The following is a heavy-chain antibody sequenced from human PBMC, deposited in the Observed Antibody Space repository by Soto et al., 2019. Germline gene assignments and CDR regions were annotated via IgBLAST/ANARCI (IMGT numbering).Heavy chain of an antibody. D-gene: IGHD2-2*01. Sequence: GGSLRLSCAASGLTFSSYSMNWVRQAPGKGLEWVSSISSSSSYIYYADSVKGRFTISRDNAKNSLYLQMNSLRAEDTAVYYCARDYPVPAAMTPSDYYGMDVWGQGTTVTVSS. CDR1: GLTFSSYS. CDR3: ARDYPVPAAMTPSDYYGMDV. V-gene: IGHV3-21*01. J-gene: IGHJ6*02. CDR2: ISSSSSYI.